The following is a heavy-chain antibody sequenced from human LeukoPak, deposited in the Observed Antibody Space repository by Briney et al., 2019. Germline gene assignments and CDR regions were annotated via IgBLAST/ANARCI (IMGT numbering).Heavy chain of an antibody. J-gene: IGHJ4*02. CDR1: GDSISTSNSY. CDR2: IYYSGST. CDR3: ARVPSYYDFWSGYYYYFDY. D-gene: IGHD3-3*01. V-gene: IGHV4-39*07. Sequence: SETLSLTCTVSGDSISTSNSYWGWIRQPPGKGLEWIGSIYYSGSTYYNPSLKSRVTISVDTSKNQFSLKLSSVTAADTAVYYCARVPSYYDFWSGYYYYFDYWGQGTLVTVSS.